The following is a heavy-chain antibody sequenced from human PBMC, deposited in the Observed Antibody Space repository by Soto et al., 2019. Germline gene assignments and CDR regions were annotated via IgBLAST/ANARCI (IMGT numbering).Heavy chain of an antibody. CDR1: GFTFSSYS. CDR2: ISSSSSYI. V-gene: IGHV3-21*01. CDR3: ARDPSVVVTAHRDYYYYGMDV. J-gene: IGHJ6*02. D-gene: IGHD2-21*02. Sequence: EVQLVESGGGLVKPGGSLRLSCAASGFTFSSYSMNWVRQAPGKGLEWVSSISSSSSYIYYADSVKGRFTISRDNAKNXLXLXLNSLRAEDTAVYYCARDPSVVVTAHRDYYYYGMDVWGQGTTVTVSS.